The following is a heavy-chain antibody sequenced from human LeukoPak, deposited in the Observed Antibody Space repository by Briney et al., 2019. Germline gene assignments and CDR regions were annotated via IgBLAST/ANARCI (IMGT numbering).Heavy chain of an antibody. CDR1: GFTFSSYA. V-gene: IGHV3-23*01. CDR3: AKVGGGNYDYVWGSYRYDY. J-gene: IGHJ4*02. CDR2: ISGSGGRT. Sequence: PGGSLRLSCAASGFTFSSYAMSWVRQAPGKGLEWVSGISGSGGRTYYPDSVKGRFTISRDNSKNTLYLQMNSLRAEDTAVYYCAKVGGGNYDYVWGSYRYDYWGQGTLVTVSS. D-gene: IGHD3-16*02.